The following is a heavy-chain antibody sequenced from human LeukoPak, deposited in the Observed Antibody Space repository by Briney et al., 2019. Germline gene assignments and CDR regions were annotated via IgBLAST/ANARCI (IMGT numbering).Heavy chain of an antibody. CDR1: GFTFSSYW. Sequence: PGGSLRLSCAASGFTFSSYWMHWVRQAPGKGLVWVSRINSDGSSTSYADSVKGRFTISRDNAKNSLYLQMNSLRAEDTAVYYCARVGSYYDSSGYVLYWGQGTLVTVSS. D-gene: IGHD3-22*01. V-gene: IGHV3-74*01. CDR2: INSDGSST. CDR3: ARVGSYYDSSGYVLY. J-gene: IGHJ4*02.